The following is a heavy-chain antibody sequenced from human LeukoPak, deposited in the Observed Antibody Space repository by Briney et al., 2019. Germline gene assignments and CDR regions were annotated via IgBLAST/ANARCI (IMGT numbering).Heavy chain of an antibody. V-gene: IGHV3-23*01. CDR2: ISYSGGNT. J-gene: IGHJ3*02. D-gene: IGHD2-2*01. CDR1: GFTFSTYA. CDR3: ARGTQRAFDI. Sequence: GGSLRLSCAASGFTFSTYAMSWVRQAPGKGLEWVSAISYSGGNTYYADSVKGRFTISRDNSKNTLYLQMNSLRDEGSAVYYCARGTQRAFDIWGQGTMVTVSS.